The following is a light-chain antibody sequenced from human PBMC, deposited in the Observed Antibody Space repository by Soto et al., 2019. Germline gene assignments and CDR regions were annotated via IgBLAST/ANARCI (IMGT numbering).Light chain of an antibody. CDR1: QSVSSN. CDR2: GAS. V-gene: IGKV3-15*01. Sequence: EIVMTQSPATLSVSPGERATLSCRASQSVSSNLAWYQQKPGQAPRLLIYGASTRVTGIPARFSGSGSWTEFTLTISSLQSEDFAVYSCQQYNNWPRTFGQGTKVEIK. CDR3: QQYNNWPRT. J-gene: IGKJ1*01.